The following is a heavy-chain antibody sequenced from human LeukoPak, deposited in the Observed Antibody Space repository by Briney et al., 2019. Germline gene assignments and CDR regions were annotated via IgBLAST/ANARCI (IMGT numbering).Heavy chain of an antibody. J-gene: IGHJ5*02. CDR1: GGSISSYY. D-gene: IGHD3-16*02. CDR2: IYYSGST. CDR3: ARGMANYDYVWGSYRFWFDP. Sequence: SETLSLTCTVSGGSISSYYWSWIRQPPGKGLEWIGYIYYSGSTNYNPSLKSRVTISVDTSKNQFSLKLSSVTAADTAVYYCARGMANYDYVWGSYRFWFDPWGQGTLVTVSS. V-gene: IGHV4-59*01.